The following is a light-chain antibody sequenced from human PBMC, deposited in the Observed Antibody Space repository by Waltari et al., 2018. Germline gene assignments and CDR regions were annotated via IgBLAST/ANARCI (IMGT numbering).Light chain of an antibody. CDR2: RNK. Sequence: QSVLTQPPSASGTPGQRVTISCSGSSPNIGSNTVNWYQQLPGTAPKLIIYRNKQRPSGVPDRFAGSKSGTSASLAISGLQSEDEADYYCAAWDDSLNGVVFGGGTKLTVL. V-gene: IGLV1-44*01. J-gene: IGLJ2*01. CDR3: AAWDDSLNGVV. CDR1: SPNIGSNT.